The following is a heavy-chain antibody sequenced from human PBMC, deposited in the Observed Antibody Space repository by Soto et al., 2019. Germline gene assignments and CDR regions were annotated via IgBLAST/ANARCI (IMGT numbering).Heavy chain of an antibody. V-gene: IGHV3-7*01. D-gene: IGHD6-19*01. CDR1: GFTFSSYW. CDR3: VRDGSGGWHFDC. CDR2: VNQDGSQS. J-gene: IGHJ4*02. Sequence: EVQLVESGGGLVQPGGSLRLSCEASGFTFSSYWMSWIRQAPGKGLEWVANVNQDGSQSYLVDSVQGRFFMSRDNAKNSLFLQMNSLRAEDTAVYYCVRDGSGGWHFDCWGQGTLVTVSS.